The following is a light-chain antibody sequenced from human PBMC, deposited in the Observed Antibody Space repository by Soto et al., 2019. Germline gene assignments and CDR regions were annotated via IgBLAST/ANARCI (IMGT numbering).Light chain of an antibody. Sequence: QSVLTQPPSVSGAPGQRVTIPCTGSSSNIGAGYDVHWYQQLPGTAPKLLIYGSSNRPSGVPDRSSGSKSGTSASLAITGLQAEDEADYYCQSYGSSLSGVVFGGGTQLTVL. CDR1: SSNIGAGYD. V-gene: IGLV1-40*01. J-gene: IGLJ2*01. CDR2: GSS. CDR3: QSYGSSLSGVV.